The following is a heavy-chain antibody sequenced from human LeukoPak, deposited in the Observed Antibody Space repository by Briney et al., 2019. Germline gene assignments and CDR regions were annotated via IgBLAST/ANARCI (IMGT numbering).Heavy chain of an antibody. Sequence: ASVKVSCKASGGTFSSYAISWVRQAPGQGLEWMGGIIPIFGTANYAQKFQGRVTISTDESTSTAYMELSSLRSEDTAVYYCARVRYYYDSSGSNTLDYWGQGTLVTVSS. V-gene: IGHV1-69*05. CDR1: GGTFSSYA. CDR3: ARVRYYYDSSGSNTLDY. J-gene: IGHJ4*02. D-gene: IGHD3-22*01. CDR2: IIPIFGTA.